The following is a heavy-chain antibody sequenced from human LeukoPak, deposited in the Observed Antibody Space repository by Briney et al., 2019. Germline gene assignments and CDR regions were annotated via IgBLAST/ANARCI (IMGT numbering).Heavy chain of an antibody. CDR3: ARSEGGSENY. V-gene: IGHV3-11*01. CDR1: GYTLRDYY. CDR2: MSSTGNTI. Sequence: PGGSLRLSCAASGYTLRDYYMSWIRQAPGKGLEWISYMSSTGNTIYYADSVKGRFTISRDDAKNSVYLQMNTLRAEDTGIYYCARSEGGSENYWGQGILVAVSS. D-gene: IGHD1-26*01. J-gene: IGHJ4*02.